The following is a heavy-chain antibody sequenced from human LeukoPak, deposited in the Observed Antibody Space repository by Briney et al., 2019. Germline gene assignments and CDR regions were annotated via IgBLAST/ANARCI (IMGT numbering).Heavy chain of an antibody. Sequence: ASVKVSCKASGYTFTSYYMHWVRQAPGQGLEWMGIINPSGGSTSYAQKFQGRVTMTRDTSTSTVYMELSSLRSEDTAVYYCARDGLWFGALGYYFDYWGQGTLVTVSS. CDR2: INPSGGST. CDR1: GYTFTSYY. CDR3: ARDGLWFGALGYYFDY. V-gene: IGHV1-46*01. D-gene: IGHD3-10*01. J-gene: IGHJ4*02.